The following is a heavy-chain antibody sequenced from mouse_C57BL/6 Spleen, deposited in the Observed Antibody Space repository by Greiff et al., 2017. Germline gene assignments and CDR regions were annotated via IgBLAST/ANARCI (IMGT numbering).Heavy chain of an antibody. D-gene: IGHD1-1*01. CDR2: IYPGSGST. J-gene: IGHJ2*01. Sequence: QVQLQQSGAELVKPGASVKMSCKASGYTFTSYWITWVKQRPGQGLEWIGDIYPGSGSTNYNEKFKSKATLTVDTSSSTAYMQLSSLTSEDSAVYYCARGSITTVVPSPYFDYWGQGTTLTVSS. V-gene: IGHV1-55*01. CDR1: GYTFTSYW. CDR3: ARGSITTVVPSPYFDY.